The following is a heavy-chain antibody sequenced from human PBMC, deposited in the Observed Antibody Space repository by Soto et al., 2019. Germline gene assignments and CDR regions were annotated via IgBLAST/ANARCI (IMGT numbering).Heavy chain of an antibody. J-gene: IGHJ4*02. CDR1: GFTFSSYG. V-gene: IGHV3-30*18. CDR2: ISYDGSNK. D-gene: IGHD3-3*01. Sequence: GESLKISCAASGFTFSSYGMHWVRQAPGKGLEWVAVISYDGSNKYYADSVKGRFTISRDNSKNTLYLQMNSLRAEDTAVYYCAKDRLRFLEWSIEGIKYYFDYWGQGTLVTVSS. CDR3: AKDRLRFLEWSIEGIKYYFDY.